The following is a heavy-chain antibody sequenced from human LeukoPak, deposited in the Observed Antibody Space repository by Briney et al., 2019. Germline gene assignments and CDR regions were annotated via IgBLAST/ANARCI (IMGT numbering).Heavy chain of an antibody. CDR2: ISGSDDGI. CDR1: GFTFNTYA. V-gene: IGHV3-23*01. CDR3: AKWSPLLDSTSCLGGGCNAFDI. D-gene: IGHD2-2*01. Sequence: PGGSLRLSCAASGFTFNTYAMTWVRQAPGKGLEWVSAISGSDDGIYYADSVKGRFTISRDNSKNTLYLQMNSLRAEDTAVYYCAKWSPLLDSTSCLGGGCNAFDIWSQGTMVTVSS. J-gene: IGHJ3*02.